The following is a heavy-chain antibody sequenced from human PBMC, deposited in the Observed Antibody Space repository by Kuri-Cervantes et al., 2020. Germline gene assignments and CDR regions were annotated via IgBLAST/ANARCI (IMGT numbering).Heavy chain of an antibody. Sequence: SVKVSCKASGGTFSSYAISWVRQAPGQGLEWMGGIIPIFGTANYAQKFQGRVTITTDESTNTAFMELRSLGSDDTALYFCARDSASWNLLPQDHWGQGTRVTVSS. D-gene: IGHD1-1*01. V-gene: IGHV1-69*05. CDR2: IIPIFGTA. CDR1: GGTFSSYA. CDR3: ARDSASWNLLPQDH. J-gene: IGHJ4*02.